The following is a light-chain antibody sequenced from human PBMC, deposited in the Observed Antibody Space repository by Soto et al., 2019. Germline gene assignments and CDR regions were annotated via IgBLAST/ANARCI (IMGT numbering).Light chain of an antibody. Sequence: EIVMTQSPATLSVSPGERATLSCRASQSVSSNSAWYQQKVGQAPRLLIYDASTRATGVPARFSGSGSGTEFTLTISSLQSEDFAVYYCQQYSNWPETFGQGTKVDIK. V-gene: IGKV3-15*01. J-gene: IGKJ1*01. CDR2: DAS. CDR3: QQYSNWPET. CDR1: QSVSSN.